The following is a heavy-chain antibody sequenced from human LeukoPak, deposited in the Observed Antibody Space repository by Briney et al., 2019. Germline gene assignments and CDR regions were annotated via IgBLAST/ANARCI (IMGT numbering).Heavy chain of an antibody. D-gene: IGHD3-22*01. V-gene: IGHV1-69*05. Sequence: ASVKVSCKASGGTFSSYAISWVRQAPGQGLEWMGGIIPIFGTANYAQKFQGRVTITTDESTSTAYMELSSLTSEDTAVYYCARSGYYDSSENAFDIWGQGTMVTVSS. J-gene: IGHJ3*02. CDR3: ARSGYYDSSENAFDI. CDR2: IIPIFGTA. CDR1: GGTFSSYA.